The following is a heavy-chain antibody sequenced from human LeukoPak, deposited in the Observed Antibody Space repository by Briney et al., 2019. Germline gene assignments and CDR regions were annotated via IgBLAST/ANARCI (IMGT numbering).Heavy chain of an antibody. J-gene: IGHJ5*02. Sequence: GASVKLSCTASGYTFTGYYMHWGRQAPGRRLEWMVWINPNSGGTNYAQKFQGRVTMTRDTSISTAYMELSRLRSDDTAVYYCARDIHYDILTGYALYNWFDPWGQGTLVTVAS. CDR1: GYTFTGYY. CDR2: INPNSGGT. V-gene: IGHV1-2*02. CDR3: ARDIHYDILTGYALYNWFDP. D-gene: IGHD3-9*01.